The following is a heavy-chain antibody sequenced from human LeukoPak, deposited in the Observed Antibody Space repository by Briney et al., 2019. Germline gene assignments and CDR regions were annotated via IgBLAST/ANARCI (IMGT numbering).Heavy chain of an antibody. CDR1: GYTFTGYY. Sequence: ASVKVSCKASGYTFTGYYMHWVRQAPGQGLEWMGWINPNSGGTNYAQKFQGRVTMTTDTSTSTAYMELRSLRSDDTAVYYCARDLTMVRGVPNWFDPWGQGTLVTVSS. CDR2: INPNSGGT. D-gene: IGHD3-10*01. J-gene: IGHJ5*02. CDR3: ARDLTMVRGVPNWFDP. V-gene: IGHV1-2*02.